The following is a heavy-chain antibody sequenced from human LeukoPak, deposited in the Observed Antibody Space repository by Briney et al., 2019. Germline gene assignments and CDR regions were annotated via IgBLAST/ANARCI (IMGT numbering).Heavy chain of an antibody. D-gene: IGHD3-10*01. V-gene: IGHV3-9*01. CDR2: LSWNSGSI. Sequence: GGSLRLSWAAAGFTFSRWGMRGRRQAPGKGLEWVSGLSWNSGSIGYADSVKGRFTISRDNAKNSLYLQMNSLRSEDTAVYYCSMVRGGRTTSNSYYFDYWGQGALVTVSS. CDR1: GFTFSRWG. CDR3: SMVRGGRTTSNSYYFDY. J-gene: IGHJ4*02.